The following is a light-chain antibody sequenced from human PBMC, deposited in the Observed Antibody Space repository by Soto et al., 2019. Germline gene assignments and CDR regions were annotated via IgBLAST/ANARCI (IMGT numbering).Light chain of an antibody. CDR3: HQYSSFPHT. CDR1: QSVDSW. Sequence: DIQMTQSPSTLSASIGDRVTITCRASQSVDSWLAWYQQKPGKAPKLLIYKASTLESGVPSRFSGSGSGTEFTFSISSLQPEDFATYYCHQYSSFPHTFGQGTSLDMK. J-gene: IGKJ2*01. V-gene: IGKV1-5*03. CDR2: KAS.